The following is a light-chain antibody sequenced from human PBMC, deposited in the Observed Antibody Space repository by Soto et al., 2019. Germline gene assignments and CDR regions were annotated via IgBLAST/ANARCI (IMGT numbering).Light chain of an antibody. Sequence: EIVLTQSPGTLSLSPGERATLSCRASESVSRNYIAWYQQNPGQAPRLLIFATSNTATGIPGRFGGSGSEAESPLTSSGQEPEDAAVYYRQYCGSSRTFGQGTKVEI. CDR2: ATS. J-gene: IGKJ1*01. CDR3: QYCGSSRT. CDR1: ESVSRNY. V-gene: IGKV3-20*01.